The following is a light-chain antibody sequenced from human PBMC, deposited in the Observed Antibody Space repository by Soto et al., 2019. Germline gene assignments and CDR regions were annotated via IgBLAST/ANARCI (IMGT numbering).Light chain of an antibody. J-gene: IGLJ2*01. CDR3: LVSHRGGGEV. V-gene: IGLV7-46*01. Sequence: QAVVTQEPSLTVSPGGTVTLTCGSSTGAVTSGHYPYWFQQKPGQAPRTLIYDTSNKHSWTPARFSGSLLGGKATLTLSGGQAGDEGEFFRLVSHRGGGEVFGGGTQLTVL. CDR2: DTS. CDR1: TGAVTSGHY.